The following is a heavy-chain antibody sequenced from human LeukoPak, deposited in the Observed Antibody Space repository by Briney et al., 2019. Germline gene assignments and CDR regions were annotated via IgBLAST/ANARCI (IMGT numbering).Heavy chain of an antibody. CDR2: MNPNSGNT. V-gene: IGHV1-8*03. D-gene: IGHD6-13*01. J-gene: IGHJ6*03. Sequence: ASVKVSCKASGDTFTSYAITWVRQATGQGLEWMGWMNPNSGNTGYAQKFQGRVTITRNTSISTAYMELSSLRSEDTAVYYCARARAAAGERRNYYYYYMDVWGKGTTVTVSS. CDR1: GDTFTSYA. CDR3: ARARAAAGERRNYYYYYMDV.